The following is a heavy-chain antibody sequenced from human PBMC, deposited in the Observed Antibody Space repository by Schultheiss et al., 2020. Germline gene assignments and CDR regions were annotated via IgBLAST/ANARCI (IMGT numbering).Heavy chain of an antibody. CDR3: AKVGVVIRPFYFDY. CDR1: GFTFSNYA. J-gene: IGHJ4*02. CDR2: ISGSGGGT. Sequence: GGSLRLSCAASGFTFSNYAMSWVRQAPGKGLEWVSGISGSGGGTYYADSVKGRFTISRDNSKNTLYLQMNSLRAEDTAVYYCAKVGVVIRPFYFDYWGQGTLVTVSS. D-gene: IGHD3-3*01. V-gene: IGHV3-23*01.